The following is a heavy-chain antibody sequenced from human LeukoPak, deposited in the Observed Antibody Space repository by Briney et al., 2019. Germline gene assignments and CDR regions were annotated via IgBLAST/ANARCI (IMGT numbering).Heavy chain of an antibody. Sequence: GGSLRLSCAASGFTFSDYYLSWIRQAPGKGLEWVSYISSTGGGSYIYYAGSVKGRFTISRDNTKNSLYLQMNSLRAEDTAVYYCARGLDCSSTSCRYYYYYMDVWGKGTTVTVSS. CDR2: ISSTGGGSYI. CDR3: ARGLDCSSTSCRYYYYYMDV. D-gene: IGHD2-2*01. V-gene: IGHV3-11*04. J-gene: IGHJ6*03. CDR1: GFTFSDYY.